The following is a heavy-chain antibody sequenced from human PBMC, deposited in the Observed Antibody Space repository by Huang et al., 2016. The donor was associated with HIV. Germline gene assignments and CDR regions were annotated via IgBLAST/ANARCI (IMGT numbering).Heavy chain of an antibody. V-gene: IGHV1-2*02. D-gene: IGHD3-10*01. CDR2: VNPKSGAT. Sequence: QVQLVQSGAEVKKPGTSVKVSCRTSGYIFTNYYIHWVRQDPGQGLEWLGWVNPKSGATNQAQSVQGRLNMTTDTSTRAVYMDLANLRSDDTAVYYCARAVVRGLIIRFDPWGQGTLVTVSS. J-gene: IGHJ5*02. CDR1: GYIFTNYY. CDR3: ARAVVRGLIIRFDP.